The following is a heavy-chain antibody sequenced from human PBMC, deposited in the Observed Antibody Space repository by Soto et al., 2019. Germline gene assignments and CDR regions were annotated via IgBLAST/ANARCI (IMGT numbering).Heavy chain of an antibody. CDR3: ARDLRYSSRWYDKPTYGMDV. D-gene: IGHD6-13*01. J-gene: IGHJ6*02. Sequence: QVQLVQSGAEVNKPGSSVKVSCTASGGTFSSYAISWVRQAPVQGLEWMGGIIPIFGTANYAQKFQGRVTIDADKSTRTAYMELNRLRSEDTAEYYCARDLRYSSRWYDKPTYGMDVWGQGTTVTVSS. V-gene: IGHV1-69*06. CDR2: IIPIFGTA. CDR1: GGTFSSYA.